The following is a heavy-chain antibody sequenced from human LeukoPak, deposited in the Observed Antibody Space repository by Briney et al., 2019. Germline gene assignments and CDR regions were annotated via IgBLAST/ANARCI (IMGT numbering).Heavy chain of an antibody. J-gene: IGHJ4*02. CDR3: ARDSGMSYGDYDY. CDR1: GYTFTSYG. V-gene: IGHV1-69*04. CDR2: IIPILGMA. D-gene: IGHD4-17*01. Sequence: GASVKVSCKASGYTFTSYGISWVRQAPGQGLEWMGRIIPILGMANYAQKFQGRVTITADKSTSTAYMELSSLRSEDTAVYYCARDSGMSYGDYDYWGQGTLVTVSS.